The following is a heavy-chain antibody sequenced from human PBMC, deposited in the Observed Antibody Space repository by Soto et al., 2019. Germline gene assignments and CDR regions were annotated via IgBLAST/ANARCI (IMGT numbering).Heavy chain of an antibody. D-gene: IGHD3-3*01. V-gene: IGHV1-2*02. Sequence: WASVKVSCKASGYTFTGYYMHWVRQAPGQGLEWMGWINPNSGGTNYAQKFQGRVTMTRDTSISTAYMELSRLRSDDTAVYYCARGKYDFWRASYGMDVWGQGTTVTVSS. J-gene: IGHJ6*02. CDR2: INPNSGGT. CDR3: ARGKYDFWRASYGMDV. CDR1: GYTFTGYY.